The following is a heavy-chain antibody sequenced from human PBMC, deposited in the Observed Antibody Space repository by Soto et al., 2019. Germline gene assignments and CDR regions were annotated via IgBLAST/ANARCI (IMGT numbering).Heavy chain of an antibody. CDR1: RFTFSSYG. CDR2: IWYDGSNK. Sequence: QVQLVESGGGVVQPGRSLRLSCAASRFTFSSYGMHWVRQAPGKGLEWVAVIWYDGSNKYYADSVKGRFTISRDNSKNTLYLQMNSLRAEDTAVYYCARLPSSGYYDGDFDYWGQGTLVTVSS. V-gene: IGHV3-33*01. D-gene: IGHD3-22*01. CDR3: ARLPSSGYYDGDFDY. J-gene: IGHJ4*02.